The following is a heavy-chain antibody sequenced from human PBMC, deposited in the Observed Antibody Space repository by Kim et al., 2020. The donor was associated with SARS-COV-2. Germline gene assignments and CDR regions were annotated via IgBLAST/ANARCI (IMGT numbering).Heavy chain of an antibody. D-gene: IGHD6-19*01. CDR1: GFTFSTYT. CDR2: ITSTSTYI. Sequence: GGSLRLSCAASGFTFSTYTMNWVRQAPGKGLEWVSSITSTSTYIYYADSVKGRFTISSDNAKNSLYLQMNSLRAEDTAVYYCASVIGIPVLGQAAGRFDPWGQGTLFTGSS. CDR3: ASVIGIPVLGQAAGRFDP. V-gene: IGHV3-21*01. J-gene: IGHJ5*02.